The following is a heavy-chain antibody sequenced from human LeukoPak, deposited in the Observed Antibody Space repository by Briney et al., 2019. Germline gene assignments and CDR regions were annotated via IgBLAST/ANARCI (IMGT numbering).Heavy chain of an antibody. Sequence: SETLSLTCTVSRGSISSTTYYWGWIRQPPGKGLECIGSIYYSGSTYYNPSLQSRVTISIDTSKDQFSLKLSSVTAADTAVYYCARQIRVGHCSSTSCYHDYWGQGTLVTVSS. CDR1: RGSISSTTYY. D-gene: IGHD2-2*01. CDR2: IYYSGST. CDR3: ARQIRVGHCSSTSCYHDY. V-gene: IGHV4-39*01. J-gene: IGHJ4*02.